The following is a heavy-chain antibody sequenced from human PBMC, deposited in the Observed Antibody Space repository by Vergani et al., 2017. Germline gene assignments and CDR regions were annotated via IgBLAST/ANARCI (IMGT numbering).Heavy chain of an antibody. J-gene: IGHJ4*02. CDR1: GFTFSNAW. CDR3: TTDSKEAMVRGVIN. CDR2: IKSKTDGGTT. Sequence: EVQLVESGGGLVKPGGSLRLSCAASGFTFSNAWMSWVRQAPGKGLEWVGRIKSKTDGGTTDYAAPVKGRFTISRDDSKNTLYLQMNSLKTEDTAVYYCTTDSKEAMVRGVINWGQGTLVTVSS. V-gene: IGHV3-15*01. D-gene: IGHD3-10*01.